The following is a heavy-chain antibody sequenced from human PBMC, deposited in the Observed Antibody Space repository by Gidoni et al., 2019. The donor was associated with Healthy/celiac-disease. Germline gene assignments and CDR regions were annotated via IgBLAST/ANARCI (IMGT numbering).Heavy chain of an antibody. CDR2: IIPIFGTA. Sequence: QVQLVQSGAEVKTPGSSVKVSCKSSGGTFSSYAISWVLQAPGQGLGLMGGIIPIFGTANYAQKFQGRVTITADESTSTAYMELSSLRSEDTAVYYCATGVISIAGVYYFDYWGQGTLVTVSS. CDR1: GGTFSSYA. CDR3: ATGVISIAGVYYFDY. D-gene: IGHD6-6*01. V-gene: IGHV1-69*01. J-gene: IGHJ4*02.